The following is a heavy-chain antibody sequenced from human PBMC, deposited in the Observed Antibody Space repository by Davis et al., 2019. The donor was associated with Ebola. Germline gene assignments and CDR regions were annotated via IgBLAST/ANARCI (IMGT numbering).Heavy chain of an antibody. V-gene: IGHV1-18*01. CDR1: GGTLTSYA. CDR2: ISAYNGNT. J-gene: IGHJ3*02. D-gene: IGHD6-19*01. Sequence: ASVKVSCKAVGGTLTSYAMTWVRQAPGQGLEWMGWISAYNGNTNYAQKLQGRVTMTTDTSTSTAYMELRSLRSDDTAVYYCARDTQWLVEDAFDIWGQGTMVTVSS. CDR3: ARDTQWLVEDAFDI.